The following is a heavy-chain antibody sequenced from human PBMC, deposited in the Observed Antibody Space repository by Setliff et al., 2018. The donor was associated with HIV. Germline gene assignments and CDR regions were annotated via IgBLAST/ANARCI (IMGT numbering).Heavy chain of an antibody. V-gene: IGHV4-39*01. CDR1: GGSIYGSDYY. D-gene: IGHD7-27*01. CDR2: IYYSGNT. Sequence: SETLSLTCTVSGGSIYGSDYYCGWIRQPPGKGLEWIGSIYYSGNTYYNPSLKSRVTISGDTSKKQFSLKLRAVTAADSAVYYCARQGRPGDFDSWGQGTLVTVSS. CDR3: ARQGRPGDFDS. J-gene: IGHJ4*02.